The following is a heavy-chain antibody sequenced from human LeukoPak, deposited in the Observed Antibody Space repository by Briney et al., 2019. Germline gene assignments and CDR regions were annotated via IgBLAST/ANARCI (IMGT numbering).Heavy chain of an antibody. Sequence: TGGSLRLSCAASGFTVSSNYMSWVRQAPGKGLEWVSVIYSGGSTYYADSVKGRFTISRDNSKNTLYPQMNSLRAEDTAVYYCARDSTDYYYYYMDVWGKGTTVTVSS. CDR1: GFTVSSNY. D-gene: IGHD5/OR15-5a*01. CDR2: IYSGGST. J-gene: IGHJ6*03. V-gene: IGHV3-53*01. CDR3: ARDSTDYYYYYMDV.